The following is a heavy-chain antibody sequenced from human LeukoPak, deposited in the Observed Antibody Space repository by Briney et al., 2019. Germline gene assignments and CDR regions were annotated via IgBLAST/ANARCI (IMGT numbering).Heavy chain of an antibody. J-gene: IGHJ6*03. CDR3: ARMVSGYYYYYMDV. Sequence: SGPTLVNPTQTLTLTCTFSGFSLSTSDTSGMCVSWIRQPPGKALEWLARLHGDDDKYYSTSLKTRLTISKDTSKNQVVLTMTNMDPADTATYYCARMVSGYYYYYMDVWGKGATVTVSS. CDR2: LHGDDDK. CDR1: GFSLSTSDTSGMC. V-gene: IGHV2-70*11. D-gene: IGHD2-8*01.